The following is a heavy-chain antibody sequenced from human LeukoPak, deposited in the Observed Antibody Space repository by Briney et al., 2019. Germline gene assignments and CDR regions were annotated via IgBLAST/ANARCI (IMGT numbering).Heavy chain of an antibody. Sequence: SGTLSLTCAVSGGSISSSNWWRWVRQPPGKGLEWIGEIYHSGSTNYNPSLKSRVTISVDKSKNQFSLKLSSVTAADTAVYYCARVHVGQLPYFDYWGQGTLVTVSS. J-gene: IGHJ4*02. CDR3: ARVHVGQLPYFDY. V-gene: IGHV4-4*02. D-gene: IGHD2-2*01. CDR2: IYHSGST. CDR1: GGSISSSNW.